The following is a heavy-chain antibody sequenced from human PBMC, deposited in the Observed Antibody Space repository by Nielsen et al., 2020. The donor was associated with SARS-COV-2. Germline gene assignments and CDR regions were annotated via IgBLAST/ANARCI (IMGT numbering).Heavy chain of an antibody. Sequence: GESLKISCAASGFTFSSYSMNWVRQAPGKGLEWVSSISSSSSYIYYADSVKGRFTISRDNAKNSLYLQINSLRAEDTAVYYCANCYCSGYYAFDIWGQGTMVTVSS. CDR2: ISSSSSYI. V-gene: IGHV3-21*01. D-gene: IGHD3-22*01. CDR3: ANCYCSGYYAFDI. J-gene: IGHJ3*02. CDR1: GFTFSSYS.